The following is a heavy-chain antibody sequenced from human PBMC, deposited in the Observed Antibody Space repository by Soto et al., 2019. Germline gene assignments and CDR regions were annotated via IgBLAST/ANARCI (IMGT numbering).Heavy chain of an antibody. Sequence: QIPLKESGPTLVKTTQTLTLTCSFSWFSLSISEVGVAWIRHHPVKALECHALIYWDDNKHYSRSLKGRANITKDTYKNQVFLTMTNMAPVDTATYYCEHMLSGGHIGGWHNYYLQYCGQGTLVTVSS. CDR2: IYWDDNK. V-gene: IGHV2-5*02. J-gene: IGHJ4*02. CDR3: EHMLSGGHIGGWHNYYLQY. D-gene: IGHD6-19*01. CDR1: WFSLSISEVG.